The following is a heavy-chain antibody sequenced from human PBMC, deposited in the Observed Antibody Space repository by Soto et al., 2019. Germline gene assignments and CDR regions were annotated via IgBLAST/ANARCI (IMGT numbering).Heavy chain of an antibody. CDR3: AKLRDFVVLPAGILDY. CDR1: GFTFSSYG. Sequence: EVQLLESGGDLVQPGGSLRLTCAASGFTFSSYGISWIRLSPGKGLEWVSVISGGGDTTYYTPSVKGRFTISRDDFRNTLYLQMTSLRTEDTAIYYCAKLRDFVVLPAGILDYWGPGTLVTVSS. D-gene: IGHD2-8*01. J-gene: IGHJ4*02. CDR2: ISGGGDTT. V-gene: IGHV3-23*01.